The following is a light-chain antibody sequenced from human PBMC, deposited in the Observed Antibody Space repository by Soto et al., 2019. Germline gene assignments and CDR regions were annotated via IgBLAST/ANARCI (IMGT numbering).Light chain of an antibody. CDR3: QQSYSTPWT. V-gene: IGKV1-39*01. CDR1: QNIDTY. J-gene: IGKJ1*01. CDR2: AAS. Sequence: DIQMTQSPSSLSASVGDRVTITCRASQNIDTYLNWYQQKPGKAPKLLIYAASSLQSGVPSRFSGSGSGIDFTLTISSLQPEDFATYYCQQSYSTPWTFGQGTKVEIK.